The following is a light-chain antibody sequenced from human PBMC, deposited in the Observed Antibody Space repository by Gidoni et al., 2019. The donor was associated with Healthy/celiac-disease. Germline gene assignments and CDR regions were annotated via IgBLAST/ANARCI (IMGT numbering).Light chain of an antibody. V-gene: IGKV3-11*01. Sequence: EIVLTQSPANLSLSPGERATLSCRASQSVSSYLSWYQQKPGQAPRLLIYDASNRATGIPARFSGSGSGTDFTLTISSREPEDFAVYYCQQRSNWPYTFGQGTRLEIK. CDR2: DAS. CDR1: QSVSSY. J-gene: IGKJ5*01. CDR3: QQRSNWPYT.